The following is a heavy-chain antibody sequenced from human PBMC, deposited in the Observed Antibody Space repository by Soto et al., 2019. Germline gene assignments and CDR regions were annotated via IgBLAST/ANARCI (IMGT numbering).Heavy chain of an antibody. CDR3: ANLYSGYDFAPYYFDY. V-gene: IGHV4-39*01. CDR2: IYYSGST. CDR1: GGSIMSSSYY. Sequence: PSEPLSLTHTVSGGSIMSSSYYWGGRRQPPGKGLEWIGSIYYSGSTYYNPSLKSRVTISVDTSKNQFSLKLSSVTAADTAVYYCANLYSGYDFAPYYFDYWGQGTLVSVSS. D-gene: IGHD5-12*01. J-gene: IGHJ4*02.